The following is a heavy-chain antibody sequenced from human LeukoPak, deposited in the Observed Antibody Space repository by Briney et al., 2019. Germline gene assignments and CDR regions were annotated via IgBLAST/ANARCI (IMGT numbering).Heavy chain of an antibody. V-gene: IGHV3-11*01. D-gene: IGHD3-22*01. CDR2: ISGSGSTI. J-gene: IGHJ4*02. CDR3: ARGSGDSSGTFDY. Sequence: GGSLRLSCTASGFTFSDYYMNWIRQAPGKGLEWVSYISGSGSTIYYADSVKGRFTISRDNAKNSLYLQMISLRAEDTAVYFCARGSGDSSGTFDYWGQGTLVTVSS. CDR1: GFTFSDYY.